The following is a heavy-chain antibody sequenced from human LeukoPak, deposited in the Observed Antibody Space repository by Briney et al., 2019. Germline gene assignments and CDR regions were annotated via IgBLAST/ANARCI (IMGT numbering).Heavy chain of an antibody. J-gene: IGHJ3*02. CDR3: ARDQLGDAFDI. D-gene: IGHD3-16*01. CDR2: IFYSGST. Sequence: PSETLSLTCTVSGGSFSNYYWSWIRQSPGKGLEWIGYIFYSGSTNYNPSPKSRVTMSLDTSKNQFSLRLSSVTVADTAVYYCARDQLGDAFDIWGQGTMVTVSS. CDR1: GGSFSNYY. V-gene: IGHV4-59*01.